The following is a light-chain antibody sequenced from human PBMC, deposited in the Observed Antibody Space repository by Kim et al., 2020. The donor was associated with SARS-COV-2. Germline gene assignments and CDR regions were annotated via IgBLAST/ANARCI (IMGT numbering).Light chain of an antibody. J-gene: IGLJ3*02. CDR3: QVWDSTSYHVV. Sequence: APGTTASITCGGDDIGSKSVHWYHQKPGQAPVLVIYYDNNRPSWIPERFSGSKYGNTATLTISRVEAGDEADYYCQVWDSTSYHVVFGGGTKVTVL. CDR1: DIGSKS. V-gene: IGLV3-21*04. CDR2: YDN.